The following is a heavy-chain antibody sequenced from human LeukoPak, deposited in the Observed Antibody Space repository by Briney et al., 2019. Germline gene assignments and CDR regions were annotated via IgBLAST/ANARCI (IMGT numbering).Heavy chain of an antibody. CDR2: IYYSGRT. CDR1: GGSISSYY. D-gene: IGHD3-22*01. V-gene: IGHV4-59*12. J-gene: IGHJ3*02. Sequence: SETLSLTCTVSGGSISSYYWSWLRQPPGKGLEWIGYIYYSGRTNSNPSLKSRVTISVDTSKNQFSLKLSSVTAADTAVYYCARDPGYYDSSDAFDIWGQGTMVTVSS. CDR3: ARDPGYYDSSDAFDI.